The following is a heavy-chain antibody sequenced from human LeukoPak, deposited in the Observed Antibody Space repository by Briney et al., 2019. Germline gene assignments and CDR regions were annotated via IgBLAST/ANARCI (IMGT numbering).Heavy chain of an antibody. Sequence: GGSLRLSCAASGFTFSSYWMHWVRQAPGEGMVWVSHINSDGSSTSYADSVKGRFTISRDNAKNTVYLQMNSLRAEDTALYYCARSPYYNGMDVWGQGTTVTVSS. V-gene: IGHV3-74*01. CDR1: GFTFSSYW. CDR2: INSDGSST. CDR3: ARSPYYNGMDV. J-gene: IGHJ6*02.